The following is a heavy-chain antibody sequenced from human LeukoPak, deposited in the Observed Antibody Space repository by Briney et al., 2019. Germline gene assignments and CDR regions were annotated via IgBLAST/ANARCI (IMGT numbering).Heavy chain of an antibody. CDR3: ELLWFGEPPL. Sequence: GASVTVSCKASGYTFTSYGISWVRQAPGQGLEWMGGIIPIFGTANYAQKFQGRVTITADESTSTAYMELSSLRSEDTAVYYCELLWFGEPPLWGQGTLVTVSS. J-gene: IGHJ4*02. CDR2: IIPIFGTA. D-gene: IGHD3-10*01. CDR1: GYTFTSYG. V-gene: IGHV1-69*13.